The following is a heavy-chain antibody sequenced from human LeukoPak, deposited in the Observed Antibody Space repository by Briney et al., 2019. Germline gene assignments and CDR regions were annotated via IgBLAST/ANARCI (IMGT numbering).Heavy chain of an antibody. D-gene: IGHD3-3*01. CDR3: ARNKPAYYDFWSGYYIGWFDP. V-gene: IGHV4-59*01. Sequence: TSETLSLTCTVSGGSISSYYWSWIRQPPGKGLEWIGYIYYSGSTNYNPSLKSRVTISVDTSKNQLSLKLSSVTAADTAVYYCARNKPAYYDFWSGYYIGWFDPWGQGTLVTVSS. CDR1: GGSISSYY. CDR2: IYYSGST. J-gene: IGHJ5*02.